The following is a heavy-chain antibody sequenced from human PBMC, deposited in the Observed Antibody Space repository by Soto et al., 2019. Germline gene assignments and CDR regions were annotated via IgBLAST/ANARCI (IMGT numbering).Heavy chain of an antibody. V-gene: IGHV3-7*01. CDR1: GFTFSSYW. D-gene: IGHD2-15*01. CDR2: IKQDGSEK. CDR3: ARAGGSGYCSGGSCYYYYYYMDV. J-gene: IGHJ6*03. Sequence: EVQLVESGGGLVQPGGSLRLSCAASGFTFSSYWMSWVRQAPGKGLEWVANIKQDGSEKYYVDSVKGRFTISRDNAKKSLYLQMNSLRAEDTAVYYCARAGGSGYCSGGSCYYYYYYMDVWGKGTTVTVSS.